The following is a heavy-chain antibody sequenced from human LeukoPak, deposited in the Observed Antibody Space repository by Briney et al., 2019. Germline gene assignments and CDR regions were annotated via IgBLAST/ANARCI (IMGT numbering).Heavy chain of an antibody. CDR1: GFTFSSYE. CDR3: AELGITMIGGV. D-gene: IGHD3-10*02. V-gene: IGHV3-48*03. CDR2: ISSSGSTI. Sequence: GGSLRLSCAASGFTFSSYEMNWVRQAPGKGLEWVSYISSSGSTIYYADSVKGRFTISRDKAKNSLYLQMNSLRAEDTAVYYCAELGITMIGGVWGKGTTVTVSS. J-gene: IGHJ6*04.